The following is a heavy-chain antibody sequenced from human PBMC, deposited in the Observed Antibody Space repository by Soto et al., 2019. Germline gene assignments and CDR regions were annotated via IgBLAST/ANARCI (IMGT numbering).Heavy chain of an antibody. CDR2: IYYSGNT. V-gene: IGHV4-31*03. Sequence: QVTLQESGPGLVKPSETLSLTCSVSGGSISSGGYYWNWIRQHPGRGLEWIGYIYYSGNTVLNPSLPRRATISRDTSKNEFALTLTSSTAADTAVYFCARASGGAVADFDYWGQGTLVTVSS. J-gene: IGHJ4*02. CDR3: ARASGGAVADFDY. D-gene: IGHD6-19*01. CDR1: GGSISSGGYY.